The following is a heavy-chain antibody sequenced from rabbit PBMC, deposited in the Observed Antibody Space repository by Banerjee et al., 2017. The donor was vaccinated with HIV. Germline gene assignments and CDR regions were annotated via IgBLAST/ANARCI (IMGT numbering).Heavy chain of an antibody. V-gene: IGHV1S40*01. CDR1: GFSFSSNYY. J-gene: IGHJ6*01. Sequence: QSLEESGGGLVQPEGSLTLTCTASGFSFSSNYYMCWVRQAPGKGPEWIGCMLTVSNNIWYANWVNGRFTISKTSSTTVTLQMTSLTAADTATYFCGRVWDLWGPGTLVTVS. CDR2: MLTVSNNI. CDR3: GRVWDL.